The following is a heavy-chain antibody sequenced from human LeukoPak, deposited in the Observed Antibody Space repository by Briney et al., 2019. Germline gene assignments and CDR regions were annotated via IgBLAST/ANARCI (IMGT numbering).Heavy chain of an antibody. J-gene: IGHJ5*01. V-gene: IGHV4-30-2*01. D-gene: IGHD3-10*01. CDR2: VYHSGGA. CDR3: ARWYGSGTRNPWFDS. Sequence: SQTLSLTCTVSSGSISTGTYSWSWIRQPPGGGLEWLGYVYHSGGAYYNPSLKTPVTISIDRSKNQFSLKMEFVTAADTAVYYCARWYGSGTRNPWFDSWGQGARVTVSS. CDR1: SGSISTGTYS.